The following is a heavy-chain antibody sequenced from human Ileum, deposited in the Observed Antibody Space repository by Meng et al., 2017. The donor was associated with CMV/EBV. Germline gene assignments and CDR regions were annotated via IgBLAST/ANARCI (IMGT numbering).Heavy chain of an antibody. CDR1: GAPISSGSHS. Sequence: QMQLQAPGPGLVKPAETLSLTCTASGAPISSGSHSWAWFRQPPGKRLEWIGSMYFSGIADYNPSLKSRVTISLHATQKQFSLRLTSVTAADSAVYFCARDLTNKWFYYWGQGTLVTVSS. CDR3: ARDLTNKWFYY. J-gene: IGHJ4*02. V-gene: IGHV4-39*07. D-gene: IGHD1-26*01. CDR2: MYFSGIA.